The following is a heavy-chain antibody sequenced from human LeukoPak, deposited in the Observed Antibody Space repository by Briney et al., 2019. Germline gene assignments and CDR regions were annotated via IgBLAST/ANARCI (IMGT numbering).Heavy chain of an antibody. V-gene: IGHV3-7*01. Sequence: GGSLRLSCAASEFTFSNYWMSWVSQAPGKRLEWVAHIKGDGSEQRYVDSVKGRFTISRDNAKNSLYLQMNSLRGEDTAVYYCARAPRGGYSGSYLDSWGQGTLVTVSS. J-gene: IGHJ4*02. CDR1: EFTFSNYW. CDR3: ARAPRGGYSGSYLDS. CDR2: IKGDGSEQ. D-gene: IGHD1-26*01.